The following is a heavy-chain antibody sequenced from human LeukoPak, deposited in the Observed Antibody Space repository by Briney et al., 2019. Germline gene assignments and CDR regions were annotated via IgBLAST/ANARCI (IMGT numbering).Heavy chain of an antibody. D-gene: IGHD1-26*01. Sequence: GGSLRLSCAASGFTFSIYAISWVPQAPEKGLEWVSAISGSGGSTYSADSVKGRFTISRDKSKNTLYLQINRLRAGDTAVYYCAKVPLGRGSFFCDYWGQGTLVTVSS. CDR3: AKVPLGRGSFFCDY. CDR2: ISGSGGST. J-gene: IGHJ4*02. V-gene: IGHV3-23*01. CDR1: GFTFSIYA.